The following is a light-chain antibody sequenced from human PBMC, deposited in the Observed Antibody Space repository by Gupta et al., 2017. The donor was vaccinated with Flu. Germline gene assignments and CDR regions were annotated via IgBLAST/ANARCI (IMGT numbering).Light chain of an antibody. CDR2: EVS. V-gene: IGLV2-14*01. J-gene: IGLJ3*02. CDR1: SSDVGGYNY. Sequence: QSALTQPASVSGSPGQSITISCTGTSSDVGGYNYVSWYQQHPGKAPKLMIYEVSNRPSGVSKRFSGSKSGNTASLTISGLQAEDEADYYCSSYTRSSTRVFGGGTNLTVL. CDR3: SSYTRSSTRV.